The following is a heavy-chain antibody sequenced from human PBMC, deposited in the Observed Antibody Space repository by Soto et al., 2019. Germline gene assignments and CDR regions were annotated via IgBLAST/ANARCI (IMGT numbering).Heavy chain of an antibody. Sequence: QVQLVECGGGVVQPGRSLRLSCAASGFTFSSYGMHWVRQAPGKGLEWVAVISYDGSNKYYADSVKGRFTISRDNSKNTLYLQMNSLRAEDTAVYYCAKGGGYSGYEHVDYWGQGTLVTVS. CDR1: GFTFSSYG. J-gene: IGHJ4*02. CDR2: ISYDGSNK. CDR3: AKGGGYSGYEHVDY. V-gene: IGHV3-30*18. D-gene: IGHD5-12*01.